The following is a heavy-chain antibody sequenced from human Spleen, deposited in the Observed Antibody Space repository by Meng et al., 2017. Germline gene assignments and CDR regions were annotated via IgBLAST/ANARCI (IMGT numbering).Heavy chain of an antibody. Sequence: GESLKISCAASGFTFSSYSMNWVRQAPGKGLEWVSSISSSSSYTYYADSVKGRFTISRDNAKNSLYLQMNSLRAEDTAVYYCARVYHYGSGSYYIRAFDVWGQGTLVTVSS. D-gene: IGHD3-10*01. V-gene: IGHV3-21*01. CDR2: ISSSSSYT. CDR3: ARVYHYGSGSYYIRAFDV. J-gene: IGHJ3*01. CDR1: GFTFSSYS.